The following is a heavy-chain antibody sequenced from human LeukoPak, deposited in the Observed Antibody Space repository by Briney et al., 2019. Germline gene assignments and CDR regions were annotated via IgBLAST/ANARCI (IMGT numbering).Heavy chain of an antibody. D-gene: IGHD6-6*01. J-gene: IGHJ6*02. CDR2: IIPILGIA. CDR1: GGTFSSYA. Sequence: GASVKVSCKASGGTFSSYAISWVRQAPGQGLEWMGGIIPILGIANYAQKFQGRVTITADKSTSTAYMELSSLRSEDTAVYYCARAQSYSSSSTRLYYYYYGMDVWGQGTTVTVSS. CDR3: ARAQSYSSSSTRLYYYYYGMDV. V-gene: IGHV1-69*10.